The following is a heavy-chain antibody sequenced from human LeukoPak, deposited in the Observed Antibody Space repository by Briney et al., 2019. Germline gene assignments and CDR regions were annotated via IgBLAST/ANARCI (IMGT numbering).Heavy chain of an antibody. CDR3: ARGGGSLDY. CDR2: IYYSGTT. D-gene: IGHD1-26*01. Sequence: PSETLSLTCTVSGGSISSSSYFWGWIRQPPGKGLEWIGSIYYSGTTYYNSSLKSRVTISVDTSKNQFSLRLSSVTAADTAVYYCARGGGSLDYWGQGTLVTVSS. V-gene: IGHV4-39*07. J-gene: IGHJ4*02. CDR1: GGSISSSSYF.